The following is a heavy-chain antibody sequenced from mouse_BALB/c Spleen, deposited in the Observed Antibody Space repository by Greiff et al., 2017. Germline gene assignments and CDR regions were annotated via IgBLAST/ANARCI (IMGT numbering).Heavy chain of an antibody. J-gene: IGHJ4*01. CDR1: GFTFSSYY. D-gene: IGHD2-10*02. CDR2: INSNGGST. CDR3: ARQYGNYGAMDY. V-gene: IGHV5-6-2*01. Sequence: EVQRVESGGGLVKLGGSLKLSCAASGFTFSSYYMSWVRQTPEKRLELVAAINSNGGSTYYPDTVKGRFTISRDNAKNTLYLQMSSLKSEDTALYYCARQYGNYGAMDYWGQGTSVTVSS.